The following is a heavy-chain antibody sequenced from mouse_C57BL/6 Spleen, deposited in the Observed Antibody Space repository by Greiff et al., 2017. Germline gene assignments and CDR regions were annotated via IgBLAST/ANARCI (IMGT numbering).Heavy chain of an antibody. CDR2: ISYDGSN. CDR1: GYSITSGYY. J-gene: IGHJ1*03. D-gene: IGHD3-3*01. V-gene: IGHV3-6*01. CDR3: AREAGTEYFDV. Sequence: EVKLMESGPGLVKPSQSLSLTCSVTGYSITSGYYWNWIRQFPGNKLEWMGYISYDGSNNYNPSLKNRISITRDTSKNQFFLKLNSVTTEDTATYYCAREAGTEYFDVWGTGTTVTVSS.